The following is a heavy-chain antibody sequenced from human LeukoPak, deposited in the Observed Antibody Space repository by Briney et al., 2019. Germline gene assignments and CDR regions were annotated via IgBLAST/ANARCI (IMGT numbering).Heavy chain of an antibody. Sequence: SETLSLTCTVSGGSISTYYWSWIQQPPGKGLEWIGYIYYSGSTNYNPSLKSRVTISVDTSKNQFSLKLSSVTAADTAVYYCASLYYYGSGSFLDYWGQGTLVTVSS. CDR1: GGSISTYY. V-gene: IGHV4-59*01. CDR2: IYYSGST. D-gene: IGHD3-10*01. CDR3: ASLYYYGSGSFLDY. J-gene: IGHJ4*02.